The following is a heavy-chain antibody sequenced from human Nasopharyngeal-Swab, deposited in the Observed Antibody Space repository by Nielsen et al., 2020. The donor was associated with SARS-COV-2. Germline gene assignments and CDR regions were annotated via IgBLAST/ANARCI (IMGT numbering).Heavy chain of an antibody. CDR2: ISSSSSTI. D-gene: IGHD3-22*01. V-gene: IGHV3-48*04. CDR1: GFTFSSYS. J-gene: IGHJ4*02. Sequence: GSLKISCAASGFTFSSYSMNWVRQAPGKGLEWVSYISSSSSTIYYADSVKGRFTISRDNAKNSLYLQMNSLRAEDTAVYYCARDRASYDSSGYYRLTGWGQGTLVTVSS. CDR3: ARDRASYDSSGYYRLTG.